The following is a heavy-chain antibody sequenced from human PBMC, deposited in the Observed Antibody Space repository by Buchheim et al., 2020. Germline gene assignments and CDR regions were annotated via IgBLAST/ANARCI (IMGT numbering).Heavy chain of an antibody. J-gene: IGHJ6*03. CDR3: AKIPNPYYYYYYMDV. CDR2: ISGSGGGT. CDR1: GFRNAW. D-gene: IGHD1-14*01. Sequence: EVQLVESGGDLVKPGGSLRLSCAVSGFRNAWMSWVRQAPGKGLEWVSAISGSGGGTYYADSVKGRFTISRDNSKDTLYLQMNSLRAEDTAVYYCAKIPNPYYYYYYMDVWGKGTT. V-gene: IGHV3-23*04.